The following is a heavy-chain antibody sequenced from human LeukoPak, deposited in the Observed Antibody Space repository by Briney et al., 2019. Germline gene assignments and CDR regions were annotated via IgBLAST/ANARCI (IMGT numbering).Heavy chain of an antibody. D-gene: IGHD1-26*01. CDR3: ARAPPSPWELNFDY. J-gene: IGHJ4*02. CDR2: IYYSGST. CDR1: GGSISSYY. Sequence: PSETLSLTCTVSGGSISSYYWSWIRQPPGKGLEWIGYIYYSGSTNYNPSLKSRVTISVDTSKNQFSLKLSSVTAADTAVYYCARAPPSPWELNFDYWGQGTLVTVSS. V-gene: IGHV4-59*01.